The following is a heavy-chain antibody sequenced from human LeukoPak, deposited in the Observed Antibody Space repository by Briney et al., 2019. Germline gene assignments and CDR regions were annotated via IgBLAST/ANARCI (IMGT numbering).Heavy chain of an antibody. CDR1: GYTFIGYY. Sequence: SVKVSCKASGYTFIGYYLHWVRQAPGQGLEWMGRIIPILGIANYAQKFQGRVTITADKSTSTAYMELSSLRSEDTAVYYCARGGSIVYFDYWGQGTLVTVSS. CDR3: ARGGSIVYFDY. V-gene: IGHV1-69*04. CDR2: IIPILGIA. J-gene: IGHJ4*02. D-gene: IGHD3-16*01.